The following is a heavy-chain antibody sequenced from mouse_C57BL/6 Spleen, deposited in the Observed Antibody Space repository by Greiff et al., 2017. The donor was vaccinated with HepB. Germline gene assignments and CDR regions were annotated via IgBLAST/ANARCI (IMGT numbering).Heavy chain of an antibody. CDR2: ILPGSGST. D-gene: IGHD2-10*02. J-gene: IGHJ1*03. Sequence: VQLQQSGAELMKPGASVKLSCKATGYTFTGYWIEWVKQRPGHGLEWIGEILPGSGSTNYNEKFKGKATLTADTSSNTAYMELSSLTTEDTANYYCAREGGYGNVGDFDVWGTGTTVTVSS. CDR1: GYTFTGYW. CDR3: AREGGYGNVGDFDV. V-gene: IGHV1-9*01.